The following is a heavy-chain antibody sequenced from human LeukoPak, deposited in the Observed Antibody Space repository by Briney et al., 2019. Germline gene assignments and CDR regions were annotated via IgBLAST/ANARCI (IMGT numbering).Heavy chain of an antibody. V-gene: IGHV3-74*01. CDR1: GFTFSTYR. J-gene: IGHJ4*02. D-gene: IGHD6-13*01. CDR3: AKDLYYSSSWYTPDR. Sequence: PGGSLRLSCAASGFTFSTYRMHWVRQAPGKGLVWVSRIKTDGSSTSYADSVKGRFTISRDNAKTTLYLQMNSLRAEDTAVYYCAKDLYYSSSWYTPDRWGQGTLVTVSS. CDR2: IKTDGSST.